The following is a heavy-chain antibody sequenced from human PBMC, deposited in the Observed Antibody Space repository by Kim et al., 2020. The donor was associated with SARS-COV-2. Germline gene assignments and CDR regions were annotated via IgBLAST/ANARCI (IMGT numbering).Heavy chain of an antibody. CDR2: LDPSDSYT. Sequence: GESLKISCKGSGYSFTSYWITWVRQMPGKGLEWMGMLDPSDSYTNSGPSFQVPVPLSVDKPISAVYLLCSRLQASDTAFYYCARHRSPTLFVDGMDVWGQ. CDR1: GYSFTSYW. J-gene: IGHJ6*02. CDR3: ARHRSPTLFVDGMDV. D-gene: IGHD2-21*01. V-gene: IGHV5-10-1*01.